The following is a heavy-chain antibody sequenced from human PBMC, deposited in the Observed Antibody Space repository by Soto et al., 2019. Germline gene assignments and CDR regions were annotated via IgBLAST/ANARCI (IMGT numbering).Heavy chain of an antibody. J-gene: IGHJ6*03. Sequence: ASETLSLTCTVSGGSISSYYWSWIRQPPGKGLEWIGYIYYSGSTNYNPSLKSRVTISVDTSKNQFSLKLSSVTAADTAVYYCACRGGFGGLFDPYYYYYMDVWGKGTTVTVSS. V-gene: IGHV4-59*08. CDR2: IYYSGST. D-gene: IGHD3-10*01. CDR1: GGSISSYY. CDR3: ACRGGFGGLFDPYYYYYMDV.